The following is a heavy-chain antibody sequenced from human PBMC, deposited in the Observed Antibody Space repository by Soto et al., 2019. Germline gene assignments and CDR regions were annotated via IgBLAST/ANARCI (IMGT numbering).Heavy chain of an antibody. CDR3: AKDLGYSNDHYFDY. CDR2: ISGSGGST. J-gene: IGHJ4*02. D-gene: IGHD6-13*01. V-gene: IGHV3-23*01. CDR1: GFTVSSYA. Sequence: PVGSLRLSCAASGFTVSSYAMSWVRQAPGKGLEWVSAISGSGGSTYYADSVKGRFTISRDNSKNTLYLQMNSLRAEDTAVYYCAKDLGYSNDHYFDYWGQGTLVTVSS.